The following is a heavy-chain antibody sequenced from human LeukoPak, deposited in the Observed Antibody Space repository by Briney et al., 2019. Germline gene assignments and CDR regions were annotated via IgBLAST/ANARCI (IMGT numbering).Heavy chain of an antibody. J-gene: IGHJ4*02. V-gene: IGHV3-33*08. Sequence: GGSLRLSCAASGFTFSSYWMSWVRQAPGKGLEWVAVIWYDGSNKYYADSVKGRFTISRDNSKNTLYLQMNSLRAEDTAVYYCARDLGYGVRFDYWGQGTLVTVSS. CDR2: IWYDGSNK. CDR1: GFTFSSYW. CDR3: ARDLGYGVRFDY. D-gene: IGHD5-12*01.